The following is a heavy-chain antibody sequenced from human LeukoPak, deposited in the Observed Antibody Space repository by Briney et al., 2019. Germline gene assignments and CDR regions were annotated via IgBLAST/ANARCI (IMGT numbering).Heavy chain of an antibody. CDR2: INHSGST. D-gene: IGHD2-2*01. J-gene: IGHJ4*02. Sequence: SETLSLTCAVYGGSFSGYYWSWIRQPPGKGLEWIGEINHSGSTNYNPSLKSRVTISVDTSKNQFSLKLSSVTAADTAVYYCASRFVVVPAAPYYFDYWGQGTLVTVSS. CDR3: ASRFVVVPAAPYYFDY. CDR1: GGSFSGYY. V-gene: IGHV4-34*01.